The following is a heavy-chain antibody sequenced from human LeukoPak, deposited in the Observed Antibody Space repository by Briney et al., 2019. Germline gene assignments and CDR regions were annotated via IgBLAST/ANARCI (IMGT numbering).Heavy chain of an antibody. J-gene: IGHJ4*02. CDR3: ARDLTSSQTTVTTSDY. D-gene: IGHD4-17*01. CDR1: GFTFSSYS. CDR2: ISSSSSYI. V-gene: IGHV3-21*01. Sequence: GGSLRLSCAASGFTFSSYSMNWVRQAPGKGLEWVSSISSSSSYIYYADSVKGRFTISRDNAKNSLYLQMNSLRAEDTAVYYCARDLTSSQTTVTTSDYWGQGTLVTVSS.